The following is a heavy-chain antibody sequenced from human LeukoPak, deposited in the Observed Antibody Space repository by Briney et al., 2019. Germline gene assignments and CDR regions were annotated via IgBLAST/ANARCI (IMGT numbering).Heavy chain of an antibody. V-gene: IGHV4-38-2*01. CDR1: GYPINNAYY. CDR3: ARQYDSYFYYYLDL. D-gene: IGHD2-2*01. Sequence: SETLSLTCAVSGYPINNAYYWVWVRQPPGEGLEWIGSLYHPDSTYYNPSLKSRVTMSVDTSTNQFSLKLSFVTAADTAVYYCARQYDSYFYYYLDLGGTGTTVTVSS. CDR2: LYHPDST. J-gene: IGHJ6*03.